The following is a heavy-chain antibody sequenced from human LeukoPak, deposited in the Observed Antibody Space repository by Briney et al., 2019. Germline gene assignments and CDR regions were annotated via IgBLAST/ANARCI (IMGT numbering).Heavy chain of an antibody. CDR2: ISSSSSYI. Sequence: GGSLRLSCAASGFTFSSYSMNWVRQAPGKGLEWVSSISSSSSYIYYADSVKGRFTISRDKSKNTLYLQMDSLRAEDTAVYYCAKDLILGYSYRHHLDSWGQGTLVTVSS. CDR1: GFTFSSYS. D-gene: IGHD5-18*01. V-gene: IGHV3-21*04. CDR3: AKDLILGYSYRHHLDS. J-gene: IGHJ4*02.